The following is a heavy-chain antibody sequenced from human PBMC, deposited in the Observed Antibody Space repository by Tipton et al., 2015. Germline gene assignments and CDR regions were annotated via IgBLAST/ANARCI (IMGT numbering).Heavy chain of an antibody. D-gene: IGHD3-10*01. V-gene: IGHV4-38-2*01. CDR3: ARGLLLWFAMSVY. CDR1: AYSISSGYY. J-gene: IGHJ4*01. CDR2: IFQRGHT. Sequence: TLSLTCAVSAYSISSGYYWGWIRQPPGKGLEWIGSIFQRGHTNYTPSLKSRVTISLDTSNNKFPLNLNSVTAADTAVYYCARGLLLWFAMSVYWSRGTLVTVSS.